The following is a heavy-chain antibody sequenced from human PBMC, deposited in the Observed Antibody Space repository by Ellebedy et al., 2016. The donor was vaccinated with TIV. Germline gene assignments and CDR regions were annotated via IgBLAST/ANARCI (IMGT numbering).Heavy chain of an antibody. CDR3: AKDRFSSAWYGGYFDY. D-gene: IGHD6-19*01. CDR2: ISGSGDSP. J-gene: IGHJ4*02. Sequence: GESLKISCAASGFTFSSYAMSWVRQAPGKGLEWVSAISGSGDSPTSADSVKGRFTISIDTSKNTLYLKMNSLRAEDTAVYYCAKDRFSSAWYGGYFDYWGQGTLVTVSS. V-gene: IGHV3-23*01. CDR1: GFTFSSYA.